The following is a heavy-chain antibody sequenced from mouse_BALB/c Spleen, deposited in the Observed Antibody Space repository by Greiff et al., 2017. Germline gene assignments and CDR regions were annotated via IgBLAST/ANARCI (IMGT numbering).Heavy chain of an antibody. CDR2: ISSGGGST. V-gene: IGHV5-12-1*01. J-gene: IGHJ4*01. Sequence: EVKLEESGGGLVKPGGSLKLSCAASGFAFSSYDMSWVRQTPEKRLEWVAYISSGGGSTYYPDTVKGRFTISRDNAKNTLYLQMSSLKSEDTAMYYCARLGVRQDYYYAMDYWGQGTSVTVSS. CDR3: ARLGVRQDYYYAMDY. D-gene: IGHD2-14*01. CDR1: GFAFSSYD.